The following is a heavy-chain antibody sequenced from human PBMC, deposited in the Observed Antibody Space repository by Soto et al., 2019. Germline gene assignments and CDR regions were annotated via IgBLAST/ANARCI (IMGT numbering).Heavy chain of an antibody. D-gene: IGHD1-26*01. V-gene: IGHV3-23*01. CDR1: GFTLNIYA. Sequence: GGSLKLSCASSGFTLNIYAISVSRQAPGKGLEWITAIGGSGTSTYYADSVKGRFTISRHNPSNTLYLQINMRRADATAVYSWGQEHKIHSVGSWGEGTL. CDR2: IGGSGTST. CDR3: GQEHKIHSVGS. J-gene: IGHJ4*01.